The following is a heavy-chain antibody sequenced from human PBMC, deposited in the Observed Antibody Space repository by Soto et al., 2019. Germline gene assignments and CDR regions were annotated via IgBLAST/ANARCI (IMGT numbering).Heavy chain of an antibody. CDR1: GLIFSDYA. CDR3: TKAHDRGGDNWPPFDY. V-gene: IGHV3-23*01. Sequence: EVQLLESGGGLVQPGGSLRLSCAASGLIFSDYAMSWVRQAPGQGLEWVASISGSGDRTYYPDSEKGRFTISRDNSKNTVHPQMHSLRVEDTAMYYCTKAHDRGGDNWPPFDYWGQGTLATVSS. CDR2: ISGSGDRT. D-gene: IGHD1-1*01. J-gene: IGHJ4*02.